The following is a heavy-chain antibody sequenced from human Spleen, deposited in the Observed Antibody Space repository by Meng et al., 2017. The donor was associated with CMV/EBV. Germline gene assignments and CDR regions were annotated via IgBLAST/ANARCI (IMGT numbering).Heavy chain of an antibody. V-gene: IGHV4-30-4*08. Sequence: SGGSISSGYYYWSWIRQPPGKGLEWIGFIYYSGSTYYNPSLKSRVTLSIDTSKNQFSLKLSSVTAADTAFYYCASGLSGAPRTRFDHWGQGTLVTVSS. D-gene: IGHD2-15*01. CDR3: ASGLSGAPRTRFDH. CDR2: IYYSGST. CDR1: GGSISSGYYY. J-gene: IGHJ4*02.